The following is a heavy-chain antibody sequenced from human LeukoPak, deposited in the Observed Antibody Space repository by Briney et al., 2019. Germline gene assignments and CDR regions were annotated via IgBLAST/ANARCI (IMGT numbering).Heavy chain of an antibody. D-gene: IGHD6-19*01. V-gene: IGHV1-69*02. CDR3: AFTGFSSVWTPVNWFDP. CDR1: GGTFSSYN. J-gene: IGHJ5*02. Sequence: ASVKVSCKASGGTFSSYNISWVRQAPGQGLEWMGRIIPILGIAYYAQKFQVRVTITADKSTSTAYLELSSLRSEDTAVYYCAFTGFSSVWTPVNWFDPWGQGTLVTASS. CDR2: IIPILGIA.